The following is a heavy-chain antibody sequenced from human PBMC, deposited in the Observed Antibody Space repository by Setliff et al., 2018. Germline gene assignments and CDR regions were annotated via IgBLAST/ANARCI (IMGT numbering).Heavy chain of an antibody. Sequence: PSETLSLTCAVYGRSFSGYYWSWSRQPPGKGLEWIGEINHTGSTNYSPSLKSRVTISVDTSKNQFSLKLTSVTAADTAVYYCARGYCSSPSCFFAGWFDPWGQGTLVTVSS. D-gene: IGHD2-2*01. CDR1: GRSFSGYY. CDR3: ARGYCSSPSCFFAGWFDP. J-gene: IGHJ5*02. CDR2: INHTGST. V-gene: IGHV4-34*01.